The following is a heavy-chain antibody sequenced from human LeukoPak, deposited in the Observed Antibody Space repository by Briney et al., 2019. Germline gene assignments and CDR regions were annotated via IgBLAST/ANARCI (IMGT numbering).Heavy chain of an antibody. J-gene: IGHJ4*02. Sequence: GESLKISCKGSGFNFINSWIGWVRQMPGKGLEWMGIIYPGDSDTRYRPSFQGQVTISADKSISSAYLRWSSLKASDTAMYYCVKSDGSAYWGQGTLVTVSS. CDR1: GFNFINSW. V-gene: IGHV5-51*01. CDR3: VKSDGSAY. D-gene: IGHD3-10*01. CDR2: IYPGDSDT.